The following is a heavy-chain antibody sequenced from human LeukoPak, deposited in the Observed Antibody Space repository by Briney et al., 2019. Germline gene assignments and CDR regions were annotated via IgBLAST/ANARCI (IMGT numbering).Heavy chain of an antibody. Sequence: GGSRRLSCAAAGFTFSNYGMNWVRQAPGEGLEWVSVVSSSSIHIYYADSVKGRFTISRDNAKNSLYLQMNSLRAEDTAVYYCARHLGGIVAYAFDIWGQGTMVTVSS. J-gene: IGHJ3*02. CDR2: VSSSSIHI. V-gene: IGHV3-21*01. CDR1: GFTFSNYG. CDR3: ARHLGGIVAYAFDI. D-gene: IGHD5-12*01.